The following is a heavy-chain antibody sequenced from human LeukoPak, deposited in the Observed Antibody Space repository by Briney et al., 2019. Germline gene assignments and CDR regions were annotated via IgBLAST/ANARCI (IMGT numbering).Heavy chain of an antibody. Sequence: TGGSLRLSCAASGIRFSGSGMHWVRQPPGKGLEWVAFIQFDGINIKYADSVKGRFTISRDNSKNTVWLQMNSLTTDDTAVYYCAREAGAVVIGRFDPWGQGTLFTASS. J-gene: IGHJ5*02. CDR1: GIRFSGSG. V-gene: IGHV3-30*02. CDR3: AREAGAVVIGRFDP. D-gene: IGHD2-15*01. CDR2: IQFDGINI.